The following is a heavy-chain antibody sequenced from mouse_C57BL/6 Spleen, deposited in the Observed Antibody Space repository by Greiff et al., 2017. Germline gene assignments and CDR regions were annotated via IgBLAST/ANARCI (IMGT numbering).Heavy chain of an antibody. Sequence: QVQLQQSGAELVRPGTSVKVSCKASGYAFTNYLIEWVKQRPGQGLEWIGVINPGSGGTNYNEKFKGKATLTADKSSSTAYMQLSSLTSEDSAVYFCARSPYDYDWFAYWGQGTLVTVSA. V-gene: IGHV1-54*01. J-gene: IGHJ3*01. CDR1: GYAFTNYL. CDR2: INPGSGGT. D-gene: IGHD2-4*01. CDR3: ARSPYDYDWFAY.